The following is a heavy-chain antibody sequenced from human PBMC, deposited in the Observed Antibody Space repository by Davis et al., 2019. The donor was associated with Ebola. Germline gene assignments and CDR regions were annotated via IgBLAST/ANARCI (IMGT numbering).Heavy chain of an antibody. J-gene: IGHJ6*04. Sequence: AASVKVSCKASGYTFNDYYIHWVRQAPGQGLEYMGRINPYTGVTNSARKFQGRVTMTRDTSISTAYMDLSRLISDDTAVYYCARDREAAAAGYYGMDVWGKGTAVTVSS. CDR1: GYTFNDYY. CDR3: ARDREAAAAGYYGMDV. D-gene: IGHD6-13*01. V-gene: IGHV1-2*06. CDR2: INPYTGVT.